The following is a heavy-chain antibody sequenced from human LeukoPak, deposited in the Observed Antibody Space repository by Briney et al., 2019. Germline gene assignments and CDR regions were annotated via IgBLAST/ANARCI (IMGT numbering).Heavy chain of an antibody. CDR2: IYSNGNT. J-gene: IGHJ4*02. CDR1: GFTFSDFY. D-gene: IGHD2-2*01. CDR3: VRTSPIDY. V-gene: IGHV3-53*01. Sequence: PGGSLRLSCTASGFTFSDFYMSWIRQAPGKGLEWVSVIYSNGNTYYADSVKGRFTISRDNSKNTLYLQITSLRVEDTAMYYCVRTSPIDYWGQGTLVSVSS.